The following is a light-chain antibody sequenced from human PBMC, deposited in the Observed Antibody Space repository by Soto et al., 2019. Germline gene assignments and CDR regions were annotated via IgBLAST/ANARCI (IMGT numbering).Light chain of an antibody. CDR2: LGS. Sequence: DIVMTQSPLSLPVTPGEPASISCRSSQSLLHSNGYNYLDWYLQKPGQSPQLLIYLGSNRASGVPDRFSGSGSGTDFTLKISRVEAEDVGVYYYMQAQGTFGQGTKVEIK. J-gene: IGKJ1*01. CDR1: QSLLHSNGYNY. V-gene: IGKV2-28*01. CDR3: MQAQGT.